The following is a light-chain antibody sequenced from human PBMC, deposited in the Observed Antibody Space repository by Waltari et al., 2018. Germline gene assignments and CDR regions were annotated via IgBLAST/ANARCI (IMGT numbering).Light chain of an antibody. J-gene: IGKJ1*01. V-gene: IGKV3-20*01. CDR1: QSVSRS. Sequence: EIVFTQSPGTLSLSPGEKATLPCRASQSVSRSLAWYQQKTGQAPRLLIYGASSRVTGVPDRFSGSGSGTDFSLTISRLEPEDFAVYYCQHYVRLPVSFGQGTKVEIK. CDR3: QHYVRLPVS. CDR2: GAS.